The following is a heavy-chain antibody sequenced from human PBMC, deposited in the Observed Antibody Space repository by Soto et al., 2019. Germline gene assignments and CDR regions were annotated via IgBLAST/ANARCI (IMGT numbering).Heavy chain of an antibody. CDR2: ISYDGSNK. CDR1: GFTFSSYG. V-gene: IGHV3-30*03. J-gene: IGHJ4*02. D-gene: IGHD3-10*01. CDR3: ASMVRGVISHFDY. Sequence: GGSLRLSCAASGFTFSSYGMHWVRQAPGKGLEWVAVISYDGSNKYYADSVKGRFTISRDNSKNSLYLQMNSLRVEDTAVYYCASMVRGVISHFDYWGQGTLVTVSS.